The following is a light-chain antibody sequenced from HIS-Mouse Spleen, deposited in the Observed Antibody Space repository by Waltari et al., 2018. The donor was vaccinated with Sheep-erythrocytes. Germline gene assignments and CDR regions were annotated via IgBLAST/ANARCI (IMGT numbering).Light chain of an antibody. CDR3: QSYDSSLSGSV. CDR1: SSNIGAGYD. CDR2: GNS. V-gene: IGLV1-40*01. Sequence: QSVLTQPPSVSGAPGQRVTISCTGSSSNIGAGYDVHWYQQLPGTAPKLLIYGNSNRPSGVPDRCSGSKSGTSASLAIPGLQAEDEADYYCQSYDSSLSGSVFGGGTKLTVL. J-gene: IGLJ2*01.